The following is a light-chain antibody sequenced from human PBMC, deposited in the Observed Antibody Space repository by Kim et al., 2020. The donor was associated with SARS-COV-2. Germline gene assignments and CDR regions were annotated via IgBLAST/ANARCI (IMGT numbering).Light chain of an antibody. CDR3: QQHNSCPLT. J-gene: IGKJ4*01. Sequence: DIQMTQSPSSLSASVGDRITITCRASQGISNSLAWFQQKPGKAPKSLIYPASSLRSGVPSRFSGSGSGTEFTLTISSLQPEDFATYYCQQHNSCPLTFGGGTKVDI. CDR1: QGISNS. CDR2: PAS. V-gene: IGKV1-16*01.